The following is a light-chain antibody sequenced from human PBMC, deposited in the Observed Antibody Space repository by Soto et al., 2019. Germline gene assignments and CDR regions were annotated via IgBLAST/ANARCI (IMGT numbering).Light chain of an antibody. CDR3: QQYGSSPPIT. J-gene: IGKJ5*01. CDR2: GAS. Sequence: EIVLTQSPATLSLSPGERATLSCRASQSVSSSYLAWYQQKPGQAPRLLIYGASSRATGIPDRFSGSGSGTDFTLTISILEPEDFAVYYCQQYGSSPPITFGQGTRLESK. V-gene: IGKV3-20*01. CDR1: QSVSSSY.